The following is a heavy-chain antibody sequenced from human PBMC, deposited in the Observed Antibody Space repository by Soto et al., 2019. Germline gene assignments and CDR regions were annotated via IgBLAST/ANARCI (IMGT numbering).Heavy chain of an antibody. J-gene: IGHJ4*02. D-gene: IGHD4-17*01. CDR1: GYYFPSYW. Sequence: GESLKISSMGSGYYFPSYWIAWVRQMPGKGLEWMGIFYPGDSDTRYSPSFQGQVTISADRSISTAYLQWSSLKPSDTAMYYCARQGNGAEGFDYWGQGTLVTVSS. CDR2: FYPGDSDT. CDR3: ARQGNGAEGFDY. V-gene: IGHV5-51*01.